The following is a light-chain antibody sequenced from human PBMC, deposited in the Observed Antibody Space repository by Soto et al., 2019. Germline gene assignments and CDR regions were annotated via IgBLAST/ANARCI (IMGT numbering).Light chain of an antibody. CDR3: QQSNNWLT. J-gene: IGKJ4*01. V-gene: IGKV3-15*01. CDR2: GSS. Sequence: EIVMTHSPATLSVSPGERVTLSCRASQSVSSNLAWYQQKPGQAHRLLIYGSSTRPTGNPARFSGSGSGTEFTLTISSLQSNDFEVYFCQQSNNWLTLAGGTKVDIK. CDR1: QSVSSN.